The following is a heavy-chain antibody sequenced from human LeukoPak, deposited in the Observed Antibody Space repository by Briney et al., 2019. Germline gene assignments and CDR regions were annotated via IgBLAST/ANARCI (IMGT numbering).Heavy chain of an antibody. CDR1: GYRFADYW. Sequence: GESLKISCKGSGYRFADYWIAWVRQVPGQGLEWMGIIYPEDSDTRYSPSFLGQVSISADKSISTAYLQWSSLKASDTAMYYCARPVEMATGPFDYWGQGTLATVSS. J-gene: IGHJ4*02. D-gene: IGHD5-24*01. V-gene: IGHV5-51*01. CDR2: IYPEDSDT. CDR3: ARPVEMATGPFDY.